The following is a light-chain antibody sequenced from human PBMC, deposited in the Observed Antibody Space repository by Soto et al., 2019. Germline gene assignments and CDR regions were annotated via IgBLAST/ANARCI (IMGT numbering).Light chain of an antibody. V-gene: IGKV1-27*01. CDR3: QKYSSALWA. J-gene: IGKJ1*01. CDR2: AAS. CDR1: QAITND. Sequence: DIQMTQSPSSLSAFVGDRVTITCRASQAITNDLAWYQQKPGKVPELLIYAASTLQSGVPSRFSGSGSGTDFTLTISSLQPEDVATYYCQKYSSALWAFGQATMVEIK.